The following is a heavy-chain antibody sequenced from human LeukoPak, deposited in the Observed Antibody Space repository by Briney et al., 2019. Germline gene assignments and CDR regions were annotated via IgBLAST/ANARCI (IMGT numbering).Heavy chain of an antibody. CDR1: GGSFSGYH. CDR3: ARTYYYGSGSSYFDP. V-gene: IGHV4-34*01. CDR2: INHSGST. J-gene: IGHJ5*02. D-gene: IGHD3-10*01. Sequence: SETLSLTCAVYGGSFSGYHWSWIRQPPGKGLEWIGEINHSGSTNYNPSLKSRVTISVDTSKNQFSLKLSSVTAADTAVYYCARTYYYGSGSSYFDPWGQGTLVTVSS.